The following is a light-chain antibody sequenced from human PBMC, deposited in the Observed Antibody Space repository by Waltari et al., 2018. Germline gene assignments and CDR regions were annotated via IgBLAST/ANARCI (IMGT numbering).Light chain of an antibody. V-gene: IGLV2-23*02. CDR1: SSDVGNYKR. CDR3: SSYAGSSKGV. CDR2: AVS. J-gene: IGLJ2*01. Sequence: QSALTQPASVSGSPGQSITISCTGTSSDVGNYKRVSWYQQHPGKAPKLMIYAVSKRRSGVPDRFPGSKSGDMASRTISGLQPEDEAEYFCSSYAGSSKGVFGGGTKVTVL.